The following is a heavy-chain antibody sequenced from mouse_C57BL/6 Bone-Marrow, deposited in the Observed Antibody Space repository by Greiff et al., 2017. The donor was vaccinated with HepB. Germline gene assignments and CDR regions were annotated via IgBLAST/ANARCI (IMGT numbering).Heavy chain of an antibody. V-gene: IGHV3-1*01. D-gene: IGHD2-10*01. CDR3: ARAYYGNYFDY. CDR1: GYSITSGYD. Sequence: EVQLQESGPGMVKPSQSLSLTCTVTGYSITSGYDWHWIRHFPGNKLEWMGHISYSGSTNYNPSLKSRISITHDTSKNHFFLKLNSVTTEDTATYYCARAYYGNYFDYWGQGTTLTVSS. J-gene: IGHJ2*01. CDR2: ISYSGST.